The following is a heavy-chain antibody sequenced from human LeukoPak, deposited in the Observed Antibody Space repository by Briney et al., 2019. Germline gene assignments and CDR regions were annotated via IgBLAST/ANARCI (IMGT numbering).Heavy chain of an antibody. CDR3: ASFQQQDDAFDI. Sequence: SETLSLTCAVYGGSFSRYYGSWIRQPPGKGLEWIGEINHSGSTNYNPSLNSRVTISVDTSKNQFSLKLSSVTAADTAVYYCASFQQQDDAFDIWGQGTMVTVSS. V-gene: IGHV4-34*01. CDR2: INHSGST. D-gene: IGHD6-13*01. J-gene: IGHJ3*02. CDR1: GGSFSRYY.